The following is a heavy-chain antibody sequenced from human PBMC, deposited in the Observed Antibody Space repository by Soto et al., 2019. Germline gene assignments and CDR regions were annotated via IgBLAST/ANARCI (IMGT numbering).Heavy chain of an antibody. CDR3: ARECRGSEWKYNWLDP. J-gene: IGHJ5*02. CDR1: GGSISSGGYY. V-gene: IGHV4-31*03. D-gene: IGHD2-15*01. Sequence: SETLSLTCTVSGGSISSGGYYWSWIRQHPGKGLEWIGYIYYSGSTYYNPSLKSRVTISVDTSKNQFSLKLSSVTAADTAVYYCARECRGSEWKYNWLDPWGQGTLVTVYS. CDR2: IYYSGST.